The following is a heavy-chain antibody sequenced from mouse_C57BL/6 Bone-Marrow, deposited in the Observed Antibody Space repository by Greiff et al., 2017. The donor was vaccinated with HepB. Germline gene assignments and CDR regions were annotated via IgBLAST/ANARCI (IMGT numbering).Heavy chain of an antibody. J-gene: IGHJ3*01. D-gene: IGHD2-4*01. V-gene: IGHV1-9*01. CDR2: ILPGSGST. Sequence: QVQLQHPGAELVMPGASVKLSCKATGYTFTGYWIEWVKQRPGHGLEWIGEILPGSGSTNYNEKFKGKATFTADTSSNTAYMQLSSLTTEDSAIYYCARGIYYDYDGFAYWGQGTLVTVSA. CDR3: ARGIYYDYDGFAY. CDR1: GYTFTGYW.